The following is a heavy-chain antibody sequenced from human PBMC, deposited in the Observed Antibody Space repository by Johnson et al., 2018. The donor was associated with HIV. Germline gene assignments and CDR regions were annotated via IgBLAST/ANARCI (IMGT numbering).Heavy chain of an antibody. CDR2: ISCDGSSK. D-gene: IGHD3-10*01. J-gene: IGHJ3*01. V-gene: IGHV3-30-3*01. CDR3: SKGMGLSIGELSDAFHF. CDR1: EFTFSNYA. Sequence: QVQLVESGGGVVQPGRSLKLSCAASEFTFSNYAMHWVRQAPGKGPEWVAVISCDGSSKYYADSVKGRFTISRDNSKNTLNLQMNSLRPEDTAVYYCSKGMGLSIGELSDAFHFWVLGTVVTVSS.